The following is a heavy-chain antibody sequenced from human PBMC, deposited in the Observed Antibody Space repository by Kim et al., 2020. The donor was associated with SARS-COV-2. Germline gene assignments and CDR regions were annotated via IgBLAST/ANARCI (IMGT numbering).Heavy chain of an antibody. D-gene: IGHD3-10*01. CDR1: GGSFSGYY. J-gene: IGHJ4*02. Sequence: SETLSLTCAVYGGSFSGYYWSWIRQPPGKGLEWIGEINHSGSTNYNPSLKSRVTISVDTSKNQFSLKLSSVTAADTAVYYCARGDYGSGRNYDYWGQGTLVTVSS. CDR2: INHSGST. V-gene: IGHV4-34*01. CDR3: ARGDYGSGRNYDY.